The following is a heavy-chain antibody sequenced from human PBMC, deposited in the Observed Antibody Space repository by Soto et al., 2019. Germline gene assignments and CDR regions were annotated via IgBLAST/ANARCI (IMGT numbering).Heavy chain of an antibody. CDR2: IYYSGST. Sequence: SETLSLTCTVSGGSISSYYWSWIRQPPGKGLEWIGYIYYSGSTNYNPSLKSRVTISVDTSKNQFSLKLSSVTAADTAVYYCATALAYCGGDCSLTFDYWGQGTLVTVSS. J-gene: IGHJ4*02. D-gene: IGHD2-21*02. CDR1: GGSISSYY. V-gene: IGHV4-59*01. CDR3: ATALAYCGGDCSLTFDY.